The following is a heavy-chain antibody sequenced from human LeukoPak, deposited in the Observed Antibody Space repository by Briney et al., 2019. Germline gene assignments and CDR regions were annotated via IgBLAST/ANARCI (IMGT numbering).Heavy chain of an antibody. D-gene: IGHD3-22*01. CDR2: ISGGGDNT. CDR1: GFTFSSYA. V-gene: IGHV3-23*01. J-gene: IGHJ4*02. Sequence: GGSLRLSCAASGFTFSSYALTWVRQAPGKGLEWVSTISGGGDNTYYADSVKGRFTISRDNSKHTLYLRMTSLRAEDTAVYYCAKGDYYDSSGPSFDYWGQGTLVTVSS. CDR3: AKGDYYDSSGPSFDY.